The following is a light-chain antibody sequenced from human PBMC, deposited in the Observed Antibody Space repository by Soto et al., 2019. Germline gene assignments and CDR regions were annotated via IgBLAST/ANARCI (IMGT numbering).Light chain of an antibody. Sequence: DIVMTQSPDSLAVSLGERATINCKSSQSVLYSSNNKNYLAWYQQKPRQPPKLLIYWASTRESGVPDRFSGGGSGTDFTLTISSLQAEDVAVYYCQQYYSTPRTFGQGTKLEIK. CDR1: QSVLYSSNNKNY. CDR2: WAS. V-gene: IGKV4-1*01. J-gene: IGKJ2*02. CDR3: QQYYSTPRT.